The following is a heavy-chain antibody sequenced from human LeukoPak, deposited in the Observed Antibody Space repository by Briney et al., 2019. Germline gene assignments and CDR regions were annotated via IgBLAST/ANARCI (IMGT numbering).Heavy chain of an antibody. CDR2: ISAYNGNT. J-gene: IGHJ6*02. CDR1: GYTFTSYG. Sequence: ASVKVSCKASGYTFTSYGISWVRQAPGQGLEWMGWISAYNGNTNYAQKLQGRVTMTTDTSTSTAYMELRSLRSDDTAVYYCATGPVAYSSGWYRKYYYYYGMDVWGQGTTVTVSS. CDR3: ATGPVAYSSGWYRKYYYYYGMDV. D-gene: IGHD6-19*01. V-gene: IGHV1-18*01.